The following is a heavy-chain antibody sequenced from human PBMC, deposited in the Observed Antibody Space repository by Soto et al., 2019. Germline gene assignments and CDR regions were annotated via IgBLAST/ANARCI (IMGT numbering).Heavy chain of an antibody. Sequence: GGSLRLSCAASGFTFSSYGMHWVRQAPGKGLEWVSTINRHGDTTAYADSVKGRFTISRDNSKNTLYPQMNSLRAEDTAEYYCAKVDYYDNRGYFDFWGQGTLVTVSS. V-gene: IGHV3-NL1*01. J-gene: IGHJ4*02. CDR2: INRHGDTT. D-gene: IGHD3-22*01. CDR3: AKVDYYDNRGYFDF. CDR1: GFTFSSYG.